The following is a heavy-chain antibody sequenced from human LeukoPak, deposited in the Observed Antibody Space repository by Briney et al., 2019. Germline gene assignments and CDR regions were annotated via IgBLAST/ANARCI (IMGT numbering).Heavy chain of an antibody. Sequence: GGSLRLSCAASGFTFSSYWMSWVRQAPGKGLEWVANIKQDGSEKYYVDPVKGRFTISRDNAKNSLYLQMNSLRAEDTAVYYCARDGDLGLLQHWGQGTLVTVSS. D-gene: IGHD7-27*01. CDR2: IKQDGSEK. V-gene: IGHV3-7*01. CDR1: GFTFSSYW. J-gene: IGHJ1*01. CDR3: ARDGDLGLLQH.